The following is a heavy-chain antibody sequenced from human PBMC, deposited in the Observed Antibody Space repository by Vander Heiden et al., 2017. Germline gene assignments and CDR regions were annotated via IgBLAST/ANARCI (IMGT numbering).Heavy chain of an antibody. CDR2: IWYDGSNK. D-gene: IGHD2-21*02. Sequence: GGGVVQPGRSLRLSCAASGFTFSSYGMHWDLQAPGKGLEWVAVIWYDGSNKYYADSVKGRFTISRDNSKNTRDLQMNSIRAEETAVYYCAIGGDDGGNSGWYFDLWGRGTMVTVSS. CDR1: GFTFSSYG. J-gene: IGHJ2*01. CDR3: AIGGDDGGNSGWYFDL. V-gene: IGHV3-33*01.